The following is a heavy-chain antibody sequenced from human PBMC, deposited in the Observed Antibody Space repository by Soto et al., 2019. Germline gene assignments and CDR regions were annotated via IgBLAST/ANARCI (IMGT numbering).Heavy chain of an antibody. J-gene: IGHJ3*01. D-gene: IGHD3-10*01. V-gene: IGHV4-31*03. CDR2: ISYSGTT. CDR3: ARDHGPRGAFDF. Sequence: QVQLQESGPGLVKPSQTLSLTCTVSGGSISSRGYYWDWIRQHPGEGLEWIGYISYSGTTNYNPSLNSRVTISVDTSNSQLSLKLSSVTAADTAVYYCARDHGPRGAFDFWGQGTMVTVSS. CDR1: GGSISSRGYY.